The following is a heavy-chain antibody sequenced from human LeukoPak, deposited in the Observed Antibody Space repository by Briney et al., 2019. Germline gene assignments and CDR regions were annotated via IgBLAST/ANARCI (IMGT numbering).Heavy chain of an antibody. V-gene: IGHV3-23*01. CDR3: AKVVGATIAYYYYGMDV. CDR2: ISGSGGST. CDR1: GFTFSSYA. J-gene: IGHJ6*02. D-gene: IGHD1-26*01. Sequence: GGSLRLSCAASGFTFSSYAMSWVRQTPGKGLEWVSAISGSGGSTYYADSVKGRFTISRDNSKNTLYLQMNSLRAEDTAVYYCAKVVGATIAYYYYGMDVWGQGTTVTVSS.